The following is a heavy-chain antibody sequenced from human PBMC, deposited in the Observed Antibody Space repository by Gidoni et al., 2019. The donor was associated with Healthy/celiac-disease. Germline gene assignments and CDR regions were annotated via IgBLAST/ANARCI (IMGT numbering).Heavy chain of an antibody. D-gene: IGHD6-6*01. CDR3: ARDGMPLEYSSSSSRVWFDP. J-gene: IGHJ5*02. V-gene: IGHV4-59*01. CDR1: GGSISSYY. Sequence: QVQLQESGPGLVKPSETLSLTCTVSGGSISSYYWSWIRQPPGKGLEWIGYIYYSGSTNYNPSLKSRVTISVDTSKNQFSLKLSSVTAADTAVYYCARDGMPLEYSSSSSRVWFDPWGQGTLVTVSS. CDR2: IYYSGST.